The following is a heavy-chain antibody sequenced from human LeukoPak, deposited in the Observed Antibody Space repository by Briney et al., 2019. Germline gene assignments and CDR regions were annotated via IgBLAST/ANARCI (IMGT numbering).Heavy chain of an antibody. Sequence: GGSLRLSCAASGFTFSGYDMTWVRQAPGKGLEWVSDITGTGGNTYYANSVKGRFTISRDNSKNTLYLQMNGLRAEDTAVYYCAKVRDTSGSRFDYWGQGTLVTVSS. V-gene: IGHV3-23*01. CDR3: AKVRDTSGSRFDY. J-gene: IGHJ4*02. CDR1: GFTFSGYD. CDR2: ITGTGGNT. D-gene: IGHD3-22*01.